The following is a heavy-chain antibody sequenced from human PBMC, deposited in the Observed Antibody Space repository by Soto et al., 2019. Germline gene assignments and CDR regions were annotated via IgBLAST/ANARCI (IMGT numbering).Heavy chain of an antibody. Sequence: QSGGSLRLSCAASGFTFSSYWMSWVRQAPGKGLEWVANIKQDGSEKYYVDSVKGRFTISRDNAKNSLYLQMNSLRAEDTAVYYCAREWAGRSSSFDYWGQGTQVTVSS. J-gene: IGHJ4*02. D-gene: IGHD6-6*01. V-gene: IGHV3-7*01. CDR2: IKQDGSEK. CDR3: AREWAGRSSSFDY. CDR1: GFTFSSYW.